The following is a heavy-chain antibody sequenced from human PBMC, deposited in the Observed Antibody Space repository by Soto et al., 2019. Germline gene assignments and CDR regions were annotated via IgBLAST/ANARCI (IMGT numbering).Heavy chain of an antibody. J-gene: IGHJ4*02. CDR2: ISTSGSTI. V-gene: IGHV3-11*01. D-gene: IGHD4-17*01. Sequence: GGSLRLSCAASGFTFSDYYMSWIRQAPGKGLEWVSYISTSGSTIYYAASVKGRFTISRDNAKNSLYLQMNSLRAEDTAVYYCARDPPTVTTSSFDYWSQGTLVTVSS. CDR3: ARDPPTVTTSSFDY. CDR1: GFTFSDYY.